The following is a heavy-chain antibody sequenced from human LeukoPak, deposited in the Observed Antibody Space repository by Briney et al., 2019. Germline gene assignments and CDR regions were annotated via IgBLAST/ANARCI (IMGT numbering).Heavy chain of an antibody. Sequence: PGGSLRLSCAASGFTSSQAWMSWVRQAPEKGLEWVGRIKSKSDGETTDFPAPVKGRFTISRDDSKNTLYLQMNSLKTEETAVYYCATSNMIEVRGYWGAFDIWGQGTVVTVSS. V-gene: IGHV3-15*01. J-gene: IGHJ3*02. CDR3: ATSNMIEVRGYWGAFDI. CDR1: GFTSSQAW. D-gene: IGHD3-22*01. CDR2: IKSKSDGETT.